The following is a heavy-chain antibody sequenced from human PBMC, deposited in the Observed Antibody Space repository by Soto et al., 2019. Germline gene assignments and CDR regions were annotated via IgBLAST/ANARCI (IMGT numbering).Heavy chain of an antibody. D-gene: IGHD2-15*01. J-gene: IGHJ4*02. CDR2: ISGSGGST. CDR1: GFTFSSYA. Sequence: EVQLLESGGGLVQPGGSLRLSCAASGFTFSSYAMSWVRQAPGKGLEWVSAISGSGGSTYYADSVKGRFTISRDNSKNTLYLQMNRLRAEDTAVYYCAKDFVVVVGYFDYWGQGTLVTVSS. CDR3: AKDFVVVVGYFDY. V-gene: IGHV3-23*01.